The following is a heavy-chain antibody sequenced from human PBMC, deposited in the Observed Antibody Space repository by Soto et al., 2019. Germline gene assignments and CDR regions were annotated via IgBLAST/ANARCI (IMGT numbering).Heavy chain of an antibody. J-gene: IGHJ4*02. D-gene: IGHD3-9*01. CDR2: IYFSGIT. CDR1: NGSVSSPLSY. Sequence: SETLSLTCSVSNGSVSSPLSYWGWIRQPPGKRPQWIGVIYFSGITSYNPSLKSRVTISVDTSNNQFSLELSSVTATDTAVYYCARLMNYDILTGYPIVDYWGQGTLVTVSS. CDR3: ARLMNYDILTGYPIVDY. V-gene: IGHV4-39*01.